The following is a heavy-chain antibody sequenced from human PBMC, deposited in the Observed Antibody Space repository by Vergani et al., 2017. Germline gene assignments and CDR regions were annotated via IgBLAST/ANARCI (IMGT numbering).Heavy chain of an antibody. CDR3: AKDIVEGWGTYVFDY. J-gene: IGHJ4*02. V-gene: IGHV3-9*01. CDR2: ISWNSGRI. CDR1: GFTFDDYA. Sequence: EVQLVESGGGLVQPGRSLRLSCAASGFTFDDYAMHWVRQAPGKGLEWVSGISWNSGRIGYVDSVKGRFTISRDNAKNSLYLQMNSLRAEDTALYYCAKDIVEGWGTYVFDYWGQGTLVTVSS. D-gene: IGHD3-16*01.